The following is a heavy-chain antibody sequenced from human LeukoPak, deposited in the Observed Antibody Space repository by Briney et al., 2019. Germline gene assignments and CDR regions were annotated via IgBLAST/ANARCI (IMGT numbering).Heavy chain of an antibody. Sequence: ASVKVSCKASGYTFSSYDINWVRQAPGQGLEWMGWISAYNGNTNYAQKLQGRVTMTTDTSTSTAYMELRSLRSDDTAVYYCARAHGDYDDYWGQGTLVTVSS. V-gene: IGHV1-18*01. D-gene: IGHD4-17*01. CDR2: ISAYNGNT. J-gene: IGHJ4*02. CDR3: ARAHGDYDDY. CDR1: GYTFSSYD.